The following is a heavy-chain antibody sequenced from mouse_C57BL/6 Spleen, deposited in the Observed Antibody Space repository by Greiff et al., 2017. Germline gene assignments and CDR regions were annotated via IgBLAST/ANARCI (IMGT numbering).Heavy chain of an antibody. V-gene: IGHV1-22*01. CDR2: INPNNGGT. CDR3: ARSTMVTTDVAY. CDR1: GYTFTDYN. D-gene: IGHD2-2*01. Sequence: EVQLQQSGPELVKPGASVKMSCKASGYTFTDYNMHWVKQSHGKSLEWIGYINPNNGGTSYNQKFKGKATLTVNKSSSTAYMELRSLTSEDSAVYYCARSTMVTTDVAYWGQGTLVTVSA. J-gene: IGHJ3*01.